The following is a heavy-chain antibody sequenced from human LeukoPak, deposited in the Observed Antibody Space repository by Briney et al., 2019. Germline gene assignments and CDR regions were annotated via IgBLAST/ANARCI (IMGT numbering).Heavy chain of an antibody. CDR2: IWYDGSNK. CDR1: GFTFSSYG. V-gene: IGHV3-33*01. D-gene: IGHD6-19*01. J-gene: IGHJ4*02. CDR3: ARRAVVRGWYFDY. Sequence: PGGSLRLSCAASGFTFSSYGMHWVRQAPGKGLEWVAVIWYDGSNKYYADSVKGRFTISRDNSKNTLYLQMNSLRAEDTAVYYCARRAVVRGWYFDYWGQGTLVTVSS.